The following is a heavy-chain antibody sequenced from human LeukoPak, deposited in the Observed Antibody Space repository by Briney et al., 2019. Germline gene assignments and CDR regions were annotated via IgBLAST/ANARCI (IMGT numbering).Heavy chain of an antibody. J-gene: IGHJ4*02. D-gene: IGHD2-15*01. CDR2: ISSSGSTI. CDR3: ARVELGYCSL. CDR1: GFTFSSYE. Sequence: GGSLRLFCGACGFTFSSYEMNGVRRPRARGREWVSYISSSGSTIYYADSVRGRFTISRDNDKNSLYRQMNSLRAENTAVYYCARVELGYCSLWGQGTLVTVSS. V-gene: IGHV3-48*03.